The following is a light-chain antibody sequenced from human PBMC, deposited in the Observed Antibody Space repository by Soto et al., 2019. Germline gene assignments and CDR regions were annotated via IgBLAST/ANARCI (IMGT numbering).Light chain of an antibody. J-gene: IGKJ1*01. CDR2: DAS. CDR1: QSISSW. Sequence: DIQMTQSPSTLSASVGDRVTITCRAGQSISSWLAWYQQKPGKAPKLLIYDASSLESGVPSRFSGSGSGTKFTLTISSLQPDDFATYYCQQYNSYSWTFGQGTKVDIK. CDR3: QQYNSYSWT. V-gene: IGKV1-5*01.